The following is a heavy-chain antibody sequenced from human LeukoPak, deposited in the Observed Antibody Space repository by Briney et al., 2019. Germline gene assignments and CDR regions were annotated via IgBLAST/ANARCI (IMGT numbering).Heavy chain of an antibody. CDR1: GYTFTGYY. D-gene: IGHD2-15*01. CDR3: ARATESYCSGGSCYRHYYYGMDV. J-gene: IGHJ6*02. V-gene: IGHV1-2*06. Sequence: EASVKVSCKASGYTFTGYYMHWARQAPGRGLEWMGRINPNSGGTNYAQKFQGRVTMTRDTSISTAYMELSRLRSDDTAVYYCARATESYCSGGSCYRHYYYGMDVWGQGTTVTVSS. CDR2: INPNSGGT.